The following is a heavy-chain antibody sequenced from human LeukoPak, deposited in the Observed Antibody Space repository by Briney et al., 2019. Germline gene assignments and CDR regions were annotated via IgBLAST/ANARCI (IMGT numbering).Heavy chain of an antibody. CDR3: ARVYEGGYYFDY. CDR2: INHSGST. Sequence: PSETLSLTCAVYGGSFSGYYWSWIRQPPGKGLEWIGEINHSGSTNYNPSLKSRVTISVDTSKNQFSLKLSSVTAADTAVYYCARVYEGGYYFDYWGQGTLVTVSS. D-gene: IGHD5/OR15-5a*01. V-gene: IGHV4-34*01. CDR1: GGSFSGYY. J-gene: IGHJ4*02.